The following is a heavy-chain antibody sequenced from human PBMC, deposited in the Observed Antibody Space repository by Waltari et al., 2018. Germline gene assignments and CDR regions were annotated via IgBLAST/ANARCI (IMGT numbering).Heavy chain of an antibody. CDR3: ARTQRNTTPRGVIYHFDI. CDR1: GGSLRSSY. CDR2: INHIGLI. D-gene: IGHD3-10*01. V-gene: IGHV4-34*01. J-gene: IGHJ4*02. Sequence: QVQLQQWGAGLLKPSETLSLTCGVYGGSLRSSYWSWIRQPPGKGLEWIGEINHIGLINPNGSLKSRVTISVDTSNSQVSLKLNSVTGADTAVYYCARTQRNTTPRGVIYHFDIWGQGTRVTVSS.